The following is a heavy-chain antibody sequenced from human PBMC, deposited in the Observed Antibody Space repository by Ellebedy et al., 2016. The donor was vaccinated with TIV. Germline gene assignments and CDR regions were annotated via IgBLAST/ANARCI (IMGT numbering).Heavy chain of an antibody. J-gene: IGHJ4*02. CDR3: ARRGLAAGGTLLYY. CDR1: SFYW. Sequence: SFYWGWVRQAPGKGLEWVANIKQDGSEKYYVDSVKGRFTISRDNAENSLYLQMNSLRAEDTAVYYCARRGLAAGGTLLYYWGQGTLVTVSS. CDR2: IKQDGSEK. D-gene: IGHD6-13*01. V-gene: IGHV3-7*03.